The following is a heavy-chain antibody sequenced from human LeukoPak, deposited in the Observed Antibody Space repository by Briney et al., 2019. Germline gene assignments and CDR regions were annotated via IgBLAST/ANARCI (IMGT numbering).Heavy chain of an antibody. D-gene: IGHD6-19*01. CDR2: INHSGNT. V-gene: IGHV4-34*01. J-gene: IGHJ4*02. Sequence: SETLSLTCAVYGGSFSGYYWSWIRQPPGKGLEWIGEINHSGNTYYNPSLKSRVTISVDTSKNQFSLKLSSVTAADTAVYYCARGIAVAGIYNDYWGQGTLVTVSS. CDR1: GGSFSGYY. CDR3: ARGIAVAGIYNDY.